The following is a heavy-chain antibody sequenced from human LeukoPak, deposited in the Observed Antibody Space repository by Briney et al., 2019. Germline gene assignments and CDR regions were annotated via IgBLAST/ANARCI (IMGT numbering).Heavy chain of an antibody. V-gene: IGHV4-34*01. J-gene: IGHJ4*02. Sequence: PSETLSLTCAVYGGSFCGYYWSWIRQPPGKGLEWIGEINHSGSTNYNPSLKSRVTISVDTSKNQFSLKLSSVTAADTAVYYCARGRNEYYDFWSGYSQSLDYWGQGTLVTVSS. D-gene: IGHD3-3*01. CDR3: ARGRNEYYDFWSGYSQSLDY. CDR2: INHSGST. CDR1: GGSFCGYY.